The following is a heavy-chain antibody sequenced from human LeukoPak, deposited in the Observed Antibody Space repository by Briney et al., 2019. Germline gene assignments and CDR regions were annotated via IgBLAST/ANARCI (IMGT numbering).Heavy chain of an antibody. D-gene: IGHD5-18*01. Sequence: GGSLRLSCAASGFTFGSYAMHWVRQAPGKGLEWVAVISYDGSNKYYADSVKGRFTISRDNSKNTLYLQMNSLRAEDTAVYYCARDRGYVDTAMVNYWGQGTLVTVSS. V-gene: IGHV3-30-3*01. CDR2: ISYDGSNK. J-gene: IGHJ4*02. CDR3: ARDRGYVDTAMVNY. CDR1: GFTFGSYA.